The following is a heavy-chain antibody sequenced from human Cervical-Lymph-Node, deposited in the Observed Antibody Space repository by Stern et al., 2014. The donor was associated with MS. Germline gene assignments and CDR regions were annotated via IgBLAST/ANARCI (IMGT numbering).Heavy chain of an antibody. CDR2: INVGIGNT. Sequence: VQLVESGADVEKPGASVKVSCKASGFTFTSSVIHWVRPAPGQRPEWMGWINVGIGNTKYSQTFQGRVTITRDTSASTVYLELSSLRSEDTAVYYCARADTSPAYYYYGMDVWGQGTTVTVSS. CDR1: GFTFTSSV. V-gene: IGHV1-3*01. J-gene: IGHJ6*02. CDR3: ARADTSPAYYYYGMDV.